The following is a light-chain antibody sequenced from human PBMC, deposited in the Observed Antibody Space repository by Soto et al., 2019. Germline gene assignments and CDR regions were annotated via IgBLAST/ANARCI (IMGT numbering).Light chain of an antibody. J-gene: IGKJ2*01. CDR1: QSVSSN. CDR3: QQYNNWPPEYT. CDR2: GAS. Sequence: EIVMTQSPATLSVSPGERATLSCRASQSVSSNLAWYQQKPGQAPRLLIYGASTRATGIPARFSGSGSGKEFTLTISSLQSEDFAVYYCQQYNNWPPEYTFGQGTKLEIK. V-gene: IGKV3-15*01.